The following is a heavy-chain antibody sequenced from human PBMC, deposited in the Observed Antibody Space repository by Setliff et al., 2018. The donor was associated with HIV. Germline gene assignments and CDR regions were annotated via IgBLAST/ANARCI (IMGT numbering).Heavy chain of an antibody. J-gene: IGHJ4*02. V-gene: IGHV4-30-4*01. D-gene: IGHD6-19*01. CDR2: FMYTDIHYVNYLN. CDR3: ARARSDWYNVRPYYFDL. Sequence: SETLSLTCAVSGASFVGDNHWSWIRQTPERGLEWIAYFMYTDIHYVNYLNYRNPSLASRLSISVDKSKNQFSLALSSVTAADTAVYYCARARSDWYNVRPYYFDLWGQGTPGTVSS. CDR1: GASFVGDNH.